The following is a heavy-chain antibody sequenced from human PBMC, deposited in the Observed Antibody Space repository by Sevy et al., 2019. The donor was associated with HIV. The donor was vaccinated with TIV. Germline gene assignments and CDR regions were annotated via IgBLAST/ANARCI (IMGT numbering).Heavy chain of an antibody. CDR3: ARSWDYWGQMGY. D-gene: IGHD7-27*01. V-gene: IGHV3-7*03. CDR2: IKQDGSDK. Sequence: GGYLRLSCAASGFTFNNYWMTWVRQAPGKGLEWVANIKQDGSDKYYMESVKDRFNISRDNTKNSLYLQLNSLRAEDTAVYYCARSWDYWGQMGYWGQGTLVTVSS. CDR1: GFTFNNYW. J-gene: IGHJ4*02.